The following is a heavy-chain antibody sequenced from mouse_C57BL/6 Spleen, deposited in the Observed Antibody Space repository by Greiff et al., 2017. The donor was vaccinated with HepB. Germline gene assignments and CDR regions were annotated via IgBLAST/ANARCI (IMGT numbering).Heavy chain of an antibody. V-gene: IGHV1-53*01. Sequence: QVQLQQPGTELVKPGASVKLSCKASGYTFTSYWMHWVKQRPGQGLEWIGNINPSNGGTNYNEKFKSKATLTVDKSSSTAYMQLSSLTSEDSAVYYCARDGSPESYWYFDVWGTGTTVTVSS. CDR1: GYTFTSYW. CDR3: ARDGSPESYWYFDV. D-gene: IGHD1-1*01. CDR2: INPSNGGT. J-gene: IGHJ1*03.